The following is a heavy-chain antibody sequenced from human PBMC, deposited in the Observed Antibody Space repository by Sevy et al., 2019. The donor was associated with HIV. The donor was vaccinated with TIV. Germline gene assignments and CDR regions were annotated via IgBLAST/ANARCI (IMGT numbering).Heavy chain of an antibody. CDR2: INGKGRST. CDR1: GFTFSGYA. V-gene: IGHV3-23*01. J-gene: IGHJ6*02. CDR3: AKTIDSGGGVVPAANYYYYGMDV. D-gene: IGHD2-2*01. Sequence: GESLKISCAVSGFTFSGYAMNWVRQAPGKGLEWVSAINGKGRSTHYADSVEGRFTISRDNSKNTLYLQMNGLRAEDTAVYYCAKTIDSGGGVVPAANYYYYGMDVWGQGTTVTVSS.